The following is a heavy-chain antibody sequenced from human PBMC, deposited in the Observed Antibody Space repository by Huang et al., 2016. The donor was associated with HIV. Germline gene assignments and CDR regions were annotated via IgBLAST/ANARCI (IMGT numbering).Heavy chain of an antibody. V-gene: IGHV3-7*01. CDR3: AGPNDIFTV. Sequence: EVQLVESGGGLVQPGGSLRLSCAASGFNFSSYWMSWVRQAPGKGLGWVAGIKPDESEKDYGDSVKGRFAVSRDRAKNSVFLEMNSLSAEDTAVYYCAGPNDIFTVWGQGALVTVSS. D-gene: IGHD3-9*01. J-gene: IGHJ4*02. CDR1: GFNFSSYW. CDR2: IKPDESEK.